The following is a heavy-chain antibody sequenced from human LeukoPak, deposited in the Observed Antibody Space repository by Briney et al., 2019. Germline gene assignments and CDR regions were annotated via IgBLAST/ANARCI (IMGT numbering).Heavy chain of an antibody. J-gene: IGHJ4*02. D-gene: IGHD3-9*01. CDR2: IYPGDSDT. V-gene: IGHV5-51*01. CDR1: GYSFTSYW. Sequence: GESLKISCKGSGYSFTSYWIGWVRQMPGKGLEWMGIIYPGDSDTRYSPSFQGQVTISADKSISTAYLQWSSLKASDTAMYYCARLPHELRYFDCNFDYWGQGTLVTVSS. CDR3: ARLPHELRYFDCNFDY.